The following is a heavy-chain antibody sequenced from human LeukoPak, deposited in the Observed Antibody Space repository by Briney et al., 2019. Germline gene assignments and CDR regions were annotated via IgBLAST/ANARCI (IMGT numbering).Heavy chain of an antibody. CDR1: GYTFTGYY. Sequence: ASVKVSCKASGYTFTGYYMHWVRQAPGQGLEWMGRINPNSGGTNYAQKFQGRVTMTRDTSISTAYMELSRLRSDDTAVYYCATDPTVLRYFDWLLSYWGQGTLVTVSS. V-gene: IGHV1-2*06. CDR3: ATDPTVLRYFDWLLSY. J-gene: IGHJ4*02. CDR2: INPNSGGT. D-gene: IGHD3-9*01.